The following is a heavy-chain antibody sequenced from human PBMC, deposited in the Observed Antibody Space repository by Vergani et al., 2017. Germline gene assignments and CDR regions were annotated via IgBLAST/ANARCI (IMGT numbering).Heavy chain of an antibody. CDR1: GGSLSGYY. Sequence: QVQLQESGPGLVRPSETLSLTCTVSGGSLSGYYWNWIRQTPGEGLEWIGDVEDSGYFNYNPSLKTRVSMSSDTSNNQFSLMLSSVTVADTAVYYCARSIVSRNPPDCFDNWGQGTLVTVSS. D-gene: IGHD1-14*01. J-gene: IGHJ4*02. CDR3: ARSIVSRNPPDCFDN. V-gene: IGHV4-59*01. CDR2: VEDSGYF.